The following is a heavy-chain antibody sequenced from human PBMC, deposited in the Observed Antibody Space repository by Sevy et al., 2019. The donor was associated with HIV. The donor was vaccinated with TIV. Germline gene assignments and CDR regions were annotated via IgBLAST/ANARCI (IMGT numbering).Heavy chain of an antibody. Sequence: GGCLRLSCAASGFAFTSYAMSWVRQAPGKGLEWVSGITGRGGSTYYADSVKGRFTISRDNSKNTLSLQMNSLRAEDTALYYCAILGGQNGHYYYYGMDVWGQGTTVTVSS. CDR1: GFAFTSYA. CDR2: ITGRGGST. V-gene: IGHV3-23*01. D-gene: IGHD3-10*01. J-gene: IGHJ6*02. CDR3: AILGGQNGHYYYYGMDV.